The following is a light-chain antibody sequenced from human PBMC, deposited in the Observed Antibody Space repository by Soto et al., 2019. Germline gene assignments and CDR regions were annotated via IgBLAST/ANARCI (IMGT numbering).Light chain of an antibody. CDR3: ASWDDSLSVWV. CDR1: SSNIGGNT. J-gene: IGLJ3*02. Sequence: QSVLTQPPSASGTPGQRVTISCSGSSSNIGGNTVNWYQQLPGTAPKLLIYRSNQRPSGVPGRFSGSKSGTSASLAISGLQSDDESEYYCASWDDSLSVWVFGGGTKVTVL. CDR2: RSN. V-gene: IGLV1-44*01.